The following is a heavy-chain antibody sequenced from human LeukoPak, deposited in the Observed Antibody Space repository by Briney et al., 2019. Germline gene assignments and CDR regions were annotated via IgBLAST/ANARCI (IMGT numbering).Heavy chain of an antibody. V-gene: IGHV3-30*02. CDR1: GFTFSSYG. J-gene: IGHJ4*02. CDR3: AKPYSGSYAFFFDY. Sequence: GGSLRLSCAASGFTFSSYGMHWVRQAPGKGLEWVAFIRYDGSNKYYADSVKGRFTISRDNSKNTRDLQMNSLRAEDTAVYYCAKPYSGSYAFFFDYWGQGTLVTVSS. CDR2: IRYDGSNK. D-gene: IGHD1-26*01.